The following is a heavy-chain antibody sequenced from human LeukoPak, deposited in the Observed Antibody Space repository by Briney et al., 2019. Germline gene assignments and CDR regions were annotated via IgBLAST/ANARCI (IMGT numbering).Heavy chain of an antibody. V-gene: IGHV1-2*02. CDR1: GYTFTGYY. D-gene: IGHD1-26*01. Sequence: ASVKVSCKASGYTFTGYYMHWVRQAPGQGLEWMGWINPNSGGTNYAQKFQGRVTMTRDTSISTAYMELSRLRSDDTAVYYCARVLKPIVGALGVDAFDIWGQGTMVTVSS. CDR3: ARVLKPIVGALGVDAFDI. CDR2: INPNSGGT. J-gene: IGHJ3*02.